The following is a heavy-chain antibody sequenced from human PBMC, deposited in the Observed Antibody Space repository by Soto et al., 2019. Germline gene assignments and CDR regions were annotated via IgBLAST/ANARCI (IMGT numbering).Heavy chain of an antibody. CDR1: GFTFSTYW. CDR3: ARDLGSN. D-gene: IGHD3-10*01. Sequence: GGSLRLSCAASGFTFSTYWMSWVRQTPGKGLEWVAVINDDGSKKYYVDSVKGRFTISRDNSKNTLYLQMNSLRAEDTAVYYCARDLGSNWGQGTLVTVSS. J-gene: IGHJ4*02. V-gene: IGHV3-30*03. CDR2: INDDGSKK.